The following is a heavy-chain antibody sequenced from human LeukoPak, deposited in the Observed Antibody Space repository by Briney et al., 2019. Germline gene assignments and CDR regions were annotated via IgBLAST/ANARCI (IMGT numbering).Heavy chain of an antibody. V-gene: IGHV1-8*02. Sequence: GASVKVSCKASGYTFTGYYMHWVRQATGQGLEWMGWMNPNSGNTGYAQKFQGRVTMTRNTSISTAYMELSSLRSEDTAVYYCARVGYPWYNWNPLPDYWGQGTLVTVSS. CDR3: ARVGYPWYNWNPLPDY. CDR1: GYTFTGYY. CDR2: MNPNSGNT. J-gene: IGHJ4*02. D-gene: IGHD1-1*01.